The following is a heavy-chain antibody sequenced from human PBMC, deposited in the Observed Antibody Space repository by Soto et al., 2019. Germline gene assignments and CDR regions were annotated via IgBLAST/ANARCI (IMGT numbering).Heavy chain of an antibody. CDR1: GGSFIGYY. CDR3: ARGTDVSDGMDV. Sequence: PSETLSLTCAVYGGSFIGYYWSWIRQPPGKGLEWIGEINHSGSTNYNPSLKSRVTISVDTSKNQFSLKLSSVTAADTAVYYCARGTDVSDGMDVWGQGTTVTVSS. V-gene: IGHV4-34*01. CDR2: INHSGST. D-gene: IGHD1-1*01. J-gene: IGHJ6*02.